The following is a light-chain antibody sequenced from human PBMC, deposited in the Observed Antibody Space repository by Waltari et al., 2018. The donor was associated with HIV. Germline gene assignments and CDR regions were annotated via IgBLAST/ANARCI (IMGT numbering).Light chain of an antibody. CDR3: AAWDDNLDAAL. CDR2: KNN. CDR1: RSTIGSNA. Sequence: HSALTQPPSASGTPGQRVTISCSGGRSTIGSNAVSLYHQVPGTAPKLLIYKNNQRPSGVPDRFSGSKSGTSASLAISGLQSEDEADYFCAAWDDNLDAALFGGGTKLTVL. V-gene: IGLV1-44*01. J-gene: IGLJ2*01.